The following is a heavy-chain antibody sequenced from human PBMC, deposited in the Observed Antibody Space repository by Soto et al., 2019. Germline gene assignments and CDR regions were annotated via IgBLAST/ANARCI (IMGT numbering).Heavy chain of an antibody. CDR2: IGTAGDT. V-gene: IGHV3-13*01. J-gene: IGHJ6*02. Sequence: AGGSLRLSCAASGFTFSSYDMHWVRQATSKGLEWVSAIGTAGDTYYPGSVKGRFTISRENAKNSLYLHMSSLRAGDTAVYYCARGLSAARYYYYGMDVWGQGTTVTVSS. CDR1: GFTFSSYD. D-gene: IGHD2-2*01. CDR3: ARGLSAARYYYYGMDV.